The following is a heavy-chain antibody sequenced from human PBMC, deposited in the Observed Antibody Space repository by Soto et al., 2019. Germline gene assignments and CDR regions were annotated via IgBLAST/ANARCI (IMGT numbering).Heavy chain of an antibody. Sequence: ASVKVSCKASGYTFTSYDINWVRQATGQGLEWMGWMNPNSGNTGYAQKFQGRVTMTRNTSISTAYMELSSLRSEDTAVYYCASGAYYDSSGYYYYYMDVWGKGTTVTVSS. CDR2: MNPNSGNT. J-gene: IGHJ6*03. CDR3: ASGAYYDSSGYYYYYMDV. V-gene: IGHV1-8*01. CDR1: GYTFTSYD. D-gene: IGHD3-22*01.